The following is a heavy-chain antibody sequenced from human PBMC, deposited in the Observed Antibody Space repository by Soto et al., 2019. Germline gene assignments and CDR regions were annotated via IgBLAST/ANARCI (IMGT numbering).Heavy chain of an antibody. V-gene: IGHV1-2*04. J-gene: IGHJ6*03. Sequence: SVKVSCKASGYTFTGYYMHWVRQAPGQGLEWMGWINPNSGGTNYAQKFQGWVTMTRDTSISTAYMELSRLRSDDTAVYYCARSKRDCSSTSCYPLDYYYYYMDVWGKGTTVTVSS. D-gene: IGHD2-2*01. CDR1: GYTFTGYY. CDR3: ARSKRDCSSTSCYPLDYYYYYMDV. CDR2: INPNSGGT.